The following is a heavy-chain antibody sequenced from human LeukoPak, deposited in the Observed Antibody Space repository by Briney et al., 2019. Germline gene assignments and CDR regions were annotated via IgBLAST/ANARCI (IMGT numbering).Heavy chain of an antibody. CDR1: GFTFSSYA. CDR2: ISYDGSNK. V-gene: IGHV3-30-3*01. CDR3: ARDPLGPSSGYYDGLYFDY. J-gene: IGHJ4*02. D-gene: IGHD3-22*01. Sequence: QPGGSLRLSCAASGFTFSSYAMHWVRQAPGKGLEWVAVISYDGSNKYYADSVKGRFTISRDNSKNTLYLQMNSLRAEDTAVYYCARDPLGPSSGYYDGLYFDYWGQGTLVTVSS.